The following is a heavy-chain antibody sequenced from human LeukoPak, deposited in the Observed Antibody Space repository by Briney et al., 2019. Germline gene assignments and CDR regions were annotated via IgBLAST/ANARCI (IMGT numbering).Heavy chain of an antibody. CDR2: INPSGGST. CDR3: ARDRRSSYSSSSDRPGYFDY. D-gene: IGHD6-6*01. J-gene: IGHJ4*02. CDR1: GYTFTSYY. Sequence: ASVKVSCKASGYTFTSYYMHRVRQAPGQGLEWMGIINPSGGSTSYAQKLQGRVTMTRDMSTSTVYMELSSLRSEDTAVYYCARDRRSSYSSSSDRPGYFDYWGQGTLVTASS. V-gene: IGHV1-46*01.